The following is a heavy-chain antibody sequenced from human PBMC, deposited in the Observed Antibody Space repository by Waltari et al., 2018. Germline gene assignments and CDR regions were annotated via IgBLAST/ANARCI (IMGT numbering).Heavy chain of an antibody. CDR1: GGTFSSYA. CDR3: ARGGDYYDSSGFN. J-gene: IGHJ4*02. CDR2: IITILGTA. Sequence: QVQLVQSGAEVKKPGSSVKVSCKASGGTFSSYAISWVRQAPGQGLEWMGGIITILGTANDEQKFQGRGKITADESTSTAYMELSSLRSEDTAVYYCARGGDYYDSSGFNWGQGTLVTVSS. V-gene: IGHV1-69*01. D-gene: IGHD3-22*01.